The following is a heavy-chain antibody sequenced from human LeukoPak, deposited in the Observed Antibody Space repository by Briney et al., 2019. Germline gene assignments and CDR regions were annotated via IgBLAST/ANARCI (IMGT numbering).Heavy chain of an antibody. CDR3: ARGVVVAPRSAFDI. CDR2: IKQDGSKK. J-gene: IGHJ3*02. CDR1: GFPFSSYW. V-gene: IGHV3-7*01. D-gene: IGHD2-2*01. Sequence: GGSLRLSCVASGFPFSSYWMTWVRQAPGKGLEWVANIKQDGSKKSYVDSVKGRFTISRDDAKNLLSLQMISLRVEDTAVYYCARGVVVAPRSAFDIWGQGTMVTVSS.